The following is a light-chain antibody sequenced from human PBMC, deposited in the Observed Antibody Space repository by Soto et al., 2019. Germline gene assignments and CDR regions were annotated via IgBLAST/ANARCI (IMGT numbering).Light chain of an antibody. CDR2: EVN. J-gene: IGLJ2*01. CDR3: SSYAGRNIVR. Sequence: QSALTQPPSASGSPGQSVTIACTGTSSDVGGYKYVSWYQQHPGKAPKLMIYEVNKRHSGVPDRFSGSKSGHTASLTVSGLQAEDEADYFCSSYAGRNIVRFGGGTQLTVL. CDR1: SSDVGGYKY. V-gene: IGLV2-8*01.